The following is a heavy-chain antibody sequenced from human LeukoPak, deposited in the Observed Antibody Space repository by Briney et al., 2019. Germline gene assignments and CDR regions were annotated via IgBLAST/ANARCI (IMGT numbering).Heavy chain of an antibody. D-gene: IGHD1-1*01. V-gene: IGHV3-49*03. J-gene: IGHJ4*02. CDR2: IRSKAYGETA. Sequence: GGSLRLFCTASGFTFGDYAMSWIRQAPGKGLEWVGFIRSKAYGETADYAASVKSRFTISRDDSKAIAYLQMNSLKTEDTAVYHCTRDRGAYNLYDYWGQGTLVTVSS. CDR1: GFTFGDYA. CDR3: TRDRGAYNLYDY.